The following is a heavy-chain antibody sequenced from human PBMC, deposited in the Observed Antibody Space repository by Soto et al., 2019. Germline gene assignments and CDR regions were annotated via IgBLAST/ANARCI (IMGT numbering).Heavy chain of an antibody. Sequence: PGGSLRLSCEASGFTFGSHAMNWVRQAPGLGLQWVSSISASGGGSYSADSVMGRFIISRDNSKNTVYLQMNSLRVEDTAVYYCVKAAEPNTIFGVVPDYLDYWGQGALVTVYS. CDR2: ISASGGGS. CDR1: GFTFGSHA. J-gene: IGHJ4*02. D-gene: IGHD3-3*01. CDR3: VKAAEPNTIFGVVPDYLDY. V-gene: IGHV3-23*01.